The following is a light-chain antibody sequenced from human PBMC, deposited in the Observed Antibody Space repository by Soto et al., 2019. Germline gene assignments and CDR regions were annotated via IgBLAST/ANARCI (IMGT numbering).Light chain of an antibody. Sequence: DIQMTHPPSTMSPSVGDTVTLTCGASQSISSWLAWYQHKPGKAPKLLIYAVSSLESGVPSRFSCSGSGTEFTLTIGSLQPDDFATYYCQQYNSYSWTFGQGTRV. J-gene: IGKJ1*01. V-gene: IGKV1-5*01. CDR2: AVS. CDR3: QQYNSYSWT. CDR1: QSISSW.